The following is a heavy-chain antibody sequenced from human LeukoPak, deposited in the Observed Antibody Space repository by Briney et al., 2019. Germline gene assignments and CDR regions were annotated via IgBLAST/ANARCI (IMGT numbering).Heavy chain of an antibody. J-gene: IGHJ3*02. D-gene: IGHD4-17*01. CDR2: ISAYNGNT. CDR3: ARVCVRDYGDACGGAFDI. Sequence: ASVKVSCKASGYTFTSYGISWVRQAPGRGLEWMGWISAYNGNTNYAQKLQGRVTMTTDTSTSTAYMELRSLRSDDTAVYYCARVCVRDYGDACGGAFDIWGQGTMVTVSS. CDR1: GYTFTSYG. V-gene: IGHV1-18*01.